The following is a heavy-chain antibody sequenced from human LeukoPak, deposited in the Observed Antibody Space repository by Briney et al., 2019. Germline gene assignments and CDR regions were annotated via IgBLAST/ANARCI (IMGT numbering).Heavy chain of an antibody. CDR1: GFSFSTYA. D-gene: IGHD2-21*02. CDR3: AKESPYCGDDCRSLSDY. Sequence: GGSLRLSCAASGFSFSTYAMGWVRQAPGKGLEWVSVISGSGVTTYYADSVKGRFTISRDNSKNTVYLQMNSLRAEDTAVYYCAKESPYCGDDCRSLSDYWGQGTLVTVSS. J-gene: IGHJ4*02. V-gene: IGHV3-23*01. CDR2: ISGSGVTT.